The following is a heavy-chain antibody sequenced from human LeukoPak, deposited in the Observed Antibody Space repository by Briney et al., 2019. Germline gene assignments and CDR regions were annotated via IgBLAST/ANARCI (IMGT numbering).Heavy chain of an antibody. CDR2: ISYDGSYK. CDR1: GFTFSNYG. J-gene: IGHJ4*02. CDR3: AKTYSSGWWDLDY. Sequence: GGSLRLSCAASGFTFSNYGIHWVRQAPGKGLEWVTAISYDGSYKYYVDSVKGRFTISRDNSKNMLFLQMNSLRTEDTAVYYCAKTYSSGWWDLDYWGQGTLVTISS. D-gene: IGHD6-19*01. V-gene: IGHV3-30*18.